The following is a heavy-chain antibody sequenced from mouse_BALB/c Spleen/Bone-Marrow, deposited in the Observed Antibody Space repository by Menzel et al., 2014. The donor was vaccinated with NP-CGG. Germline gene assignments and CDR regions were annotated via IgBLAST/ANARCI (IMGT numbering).Heavy chain of an antibody. Sequence: VQLKQSGAELVKPGASVKLSCTASGFNFKDTYMHWVKQRPEQGLEWIGRIDPANGTTKYDPKFQGKATITADKSSNTAYLQLSSLTSEDTAVYYCASYYRYDRRFAYWGQGTLVTVSA. CDR3: ASYYRYDRRFAY. CDR2: IDPANGTT. V-gene: IGHV14-3*02. CDR1: GFNFKDTY. J-gene: IGHJ3*01. D-gene: IGHD2-14*01.